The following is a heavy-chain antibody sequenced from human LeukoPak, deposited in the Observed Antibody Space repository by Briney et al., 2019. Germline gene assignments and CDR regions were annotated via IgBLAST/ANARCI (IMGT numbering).Heavy chain of an antibody. CDR3: AREGGEYYYDSSAVAAPPDY. Sequence: GGSLRLSCAASGFTFSSYNMNWVRQAPGKGLEWVSSISSSSSYIYYADSVKGRFTISRDNAKNSLYLQMNSLRAEDTAVYYCAREGGEYYYDSSAVAAPPDYWGQGTLVTVSS. V-gene: IGHV3-21*01. J-gene: IGHJ4*02. D-gene: IGHD3-22*01. CDR1: GFTFSSYN. CDR2: ISSSSSYI.